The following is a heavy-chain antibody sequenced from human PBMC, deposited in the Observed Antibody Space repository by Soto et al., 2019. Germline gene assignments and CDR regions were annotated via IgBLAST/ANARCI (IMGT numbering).Heavy chain of an antibody. CDR2: MNPNSGNT. CDR1: GYSFTSYD. Sequence: QVQLVQSGAEVKKPGASVKVSCKASGYSFTSYDISWVRQAPGQGLEWMGWMNPNSGNTDYAQKFQGRVTMTRNTSRSPAYMELSSLRSEDTAVYYCARDNRIYGYDCDYWGQGTLVTVSS. V-gene: IGHV1-8*01. CDR3: ARDNRIYGYDCDY. J-gene: IGHJ4*02. D-gene: IGHD2-2*01.